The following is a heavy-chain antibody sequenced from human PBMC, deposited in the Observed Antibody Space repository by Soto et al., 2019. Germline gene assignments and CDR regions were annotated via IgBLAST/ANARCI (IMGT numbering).Heavy chain of an antibody. CDR3: ARGVPKDY. CDR2: ISYDGSNK. J-gene: IGHJ4*02. Sequence: QVQLVESGGGVVQPGRSLRLSCAASGFTFSSYAMHWVRQAPGKGLEWVAVISYDGSNKYYADSVRGRFTTSRDNSKNTLYLQMNSLRAEDTAVYYCARGVPKDYWGQGTLVTVSS. CDR1: GFTFSSYA. V-gene: IGHV3-30-3*01.